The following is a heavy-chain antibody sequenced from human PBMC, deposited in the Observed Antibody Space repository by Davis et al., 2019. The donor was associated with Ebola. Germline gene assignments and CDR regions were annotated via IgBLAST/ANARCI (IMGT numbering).Heavy chain of an antibody. Sequence: PGGSLRLSCAASGFTFSSYWMHWVRQAPGKGLVWVSRINSDGSSTSYADFVKGRFTISRDNAKNSLYLQMNSLRAEDTAVYYCARDNNDFWSGYFLLGYYYGMDVWGQGTTVTVSS. D-gene: IGHD3-3*01. CDR3: ARDNNDFWSGYFLLGYYYGMDV. V-gene: IGHV3-74*01. J-gene: IGHJ6*02. CDR1: GFTFSSYW. CDR2: INSDGSST.